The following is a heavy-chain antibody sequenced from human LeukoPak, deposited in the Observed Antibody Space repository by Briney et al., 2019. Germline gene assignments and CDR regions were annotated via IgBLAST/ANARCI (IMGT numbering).Heavy chain of an antibody. D-gene: IGHD6-19*01. Sequence: GGSLRLSCAASGFTFSNAWMSWVRQAPGKGLEWVGRIKSKTDGGTTDYAAPVKGRFTISRDDSKNTLYLQMNSLKTEDTAVYYCTTDRPYSSGWYDYFDYWGQGTLVTVSS. V-gene: IGHV3-15*01. CDR3: TTDRPYSSGWYDYFDY. CDR2: IKSKTDGGTT. J-gene: IGHJ4*02. CDR1: GFTFSNAW.